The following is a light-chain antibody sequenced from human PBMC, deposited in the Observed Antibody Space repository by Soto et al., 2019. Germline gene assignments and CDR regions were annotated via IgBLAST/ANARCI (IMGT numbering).Light chain of an antibody. CDR3: SSYTSISTRV. J-gene: IGLJ3*02. V-gene: IGLV2-14*01. CDR2: EVS. Sequence: QSALTQPASVSGSPGQSITISCTGTSSDVGRYNYVSWYQQHPGKAPKLMIYEVSNRPSGVSNRFSGSKSGNTASLTISGLQAEDESKYYCSSYTSISTRVFGGGTQLTVL. CDR1: SSDVGRYNY.